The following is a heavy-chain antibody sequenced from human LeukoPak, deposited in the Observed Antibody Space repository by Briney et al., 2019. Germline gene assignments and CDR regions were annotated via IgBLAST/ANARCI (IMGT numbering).Heavy chain of an antibody. V-gene: IGHV4-4*07. CDR1: GGSISSYY. J-gene: IGHJ6*03. CDR3: ARAVGSGSFQTYYYYMDV. D-gene: IGHD3-10*01. Sequence: SETLSPTCTVSGGSISSYYWSWIRQPAGKGLEWIGRIYTSGSTNYNPSLKSRVTMSVDTSKNQFSLKLSSVTAADTAVYYCARAVGSGSFQTYYYYMDVWGKGTTVTIFS. CDR2: IYTSGST.